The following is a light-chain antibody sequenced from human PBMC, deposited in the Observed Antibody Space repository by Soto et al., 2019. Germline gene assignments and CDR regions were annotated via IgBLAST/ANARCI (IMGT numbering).Light chain of an antibody. J-gene: IGKJ1*01. V-gene: IGKV3-15*01. Sequence: EIVMTQSPATLSVSPEEKATLSCRASQSVSSNLAWYQQKPGQAPRLLIYGASTRATGIPARFSGSGSGTEFTLTISSLQSEDFAVYYCQQYNNWPRRTFGQGTKV. CDR3: QQYNNWPRRT. CDR1: QSVSSN. CDR2: GAS.